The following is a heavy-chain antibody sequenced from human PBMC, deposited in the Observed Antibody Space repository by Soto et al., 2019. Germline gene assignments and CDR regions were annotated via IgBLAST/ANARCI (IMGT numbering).Heavy chain of an antibody. Sequence: GGSLRLSCSASGFIFRSYTMYWIRHTPGKGLEHVSAISSNRGSTYDADSVKDRFIISRDNSKNTMYLQMRGLRAEDTAVYYCVKGGYSYADSAFDIWGQGTTVTVSS. CDR2: ISSNRGST. CDR3: VKGGYSYADSAFDI. CDR1: GFIFRSYT. J-gene: IGHJ3*02. D-gene: IGHD3-16*01. V-gene: IGHV3-64D*06.